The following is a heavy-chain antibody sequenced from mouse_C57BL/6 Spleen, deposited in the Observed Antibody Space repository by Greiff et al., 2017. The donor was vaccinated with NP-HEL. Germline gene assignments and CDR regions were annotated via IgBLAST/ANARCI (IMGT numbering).Heavy chain of an antibody. V-gene: IGHV3-6*01. J-gene: IGHJ2*01. CDR3: ARVGGNYAYYFDY. CDR2: ISYDGSN. D-gene: IGHD2-1*01. CDR1: GYSITSGYY. Sequence: EVQRVESGPGLVKPSQSLSLTCSVTGYSITSGYYWNWIRQFPGNKLEWMGYISYDGSNNYNPSLKNRISITRDTSKNQFFLKLNSVTTEDTATYYCARVGGNYAYYFDYWGQGTTLTVSS.